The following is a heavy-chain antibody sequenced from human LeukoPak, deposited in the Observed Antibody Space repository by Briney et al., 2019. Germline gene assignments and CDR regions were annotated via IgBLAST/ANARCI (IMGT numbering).Heavy chain of an antibody. V-gene: IGHV1-8*01. CDR3: ARSPMVRGVISDY. D-gene: IGHD3-10*01. CDR1: GYTFTSYD. J-gene: IGHJ4*02. Sequence: ASVKVSCKASGYTFTSYDINWVRQATGQGLEWMGWMNPNSGNTGFAQKFQGRVTMTRNTSISTAYMELSSLRSEDTAVYYCARSPMVRGVISDYWGQGTLVTVSS. CDR2: MNPNSGNT.